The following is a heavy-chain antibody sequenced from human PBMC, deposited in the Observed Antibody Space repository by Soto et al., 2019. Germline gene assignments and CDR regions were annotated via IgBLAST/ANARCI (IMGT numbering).Heavy chain of an antibody. J-gene: IGHJ3*02. Sequence: QVQLQESGPGLVKPSQTLSLTCTVSGGSISSGGYYWSWIRQHPGKGLEWIGYIYYSGSTYYNPSLTSRVTISVDTSKNEFSLKLSSVTAADTAVYWATVVTRTYDAFDIWGQGTMVTVSS. CDR1: GGSISSGGYY. D-gene: IGHD2-15*01. V-gene: IGHV4-31*03. CDR3: TVVTRTYDAFDI. CDR2: IYYSGST.